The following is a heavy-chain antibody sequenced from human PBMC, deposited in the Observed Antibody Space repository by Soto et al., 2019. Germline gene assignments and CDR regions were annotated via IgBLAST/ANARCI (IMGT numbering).Heavy chain of an antibody. CDR3: ARPPSSYYYDSSGYPTGAFDI. CDR1: GGSISSSSYY. V-gene: IGHV4-39*01. D-gene: IGHD3-22*01. Sequence: SETLSLTCTVSGGSISSSSYYWGWIRQPPGKGLEWIGSIYYSGSTYYNPSLKSRVTISVDTSKNQFSLKLSSVTATDTAVYYCARPPSSYYYDSSGYPTGAFDIWGQGTMVTV. J-gene: IGHJ3*02. CDR2: IYYSGST.